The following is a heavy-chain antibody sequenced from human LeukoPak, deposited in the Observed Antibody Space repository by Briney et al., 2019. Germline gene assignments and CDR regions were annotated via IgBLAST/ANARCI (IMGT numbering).Heavy chain of an antibody. CDR3: ARNIVVVPAAPYFDY. D-gene: IGHD2-2*01. CDR1: RFTFSDYY. Sequence: GGSLRLSCAPSRFTFSDYYMSWIRQAPGKGLEWVSYISSSGSTIYYADSVKGRFTISRDNAKNSLYLQMNSLRAEDTAVYYCARNIVVVPAAPYFDYWGQGTLVTVSS. V-gene: IGHV3-11*04. CDR2: ISSSGSTI. J-gene: IGHJ4*02.